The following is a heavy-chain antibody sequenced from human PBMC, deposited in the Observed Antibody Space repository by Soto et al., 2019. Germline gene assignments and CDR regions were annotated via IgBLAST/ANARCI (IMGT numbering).Heavy chain of an antibody. Sequence: PSETLSLTCTVSGGSISSGDYYWSWIRQPPGKGLEWIGYIYYSGSTYYNPSLKSRVTISVDTSKNQFSLKLGSVTAADTAVYYCARAKRFGGVPIWFDPWGQGTLVTVSS. J-gene: IGHJ5*02. CDR1: GGSISSGDYY. CDR2: IYYSGST. V-gene: IGHV4-30-4*01. CDR3: ARAKRFGGVPIWFDP. D-gene: IGHD3-16*01.